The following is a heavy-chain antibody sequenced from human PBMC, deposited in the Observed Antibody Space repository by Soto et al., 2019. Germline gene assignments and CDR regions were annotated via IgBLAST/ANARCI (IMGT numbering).Heavy chain of an antibody. J-gene: IGHJ6*02. V-gene: IGHV4-31*03. CDR1: GGSISSGGYY. D-gene: IGHD6-6*01. CDR3: ARGSSLAGLYYGMDV. Sequence: VQLQESGPGLVKPSQTLSLTCTVSGGSISSGGYYWTWIRQHPGKGLEWIGYNYYSGITYYNPSLKSRVTISLDTSKNQFSLKLSSVTAPDTAVYYCARGSSLAGLYYGMDVWGQGPTVTVSS. CDR2: NYYSGIT.